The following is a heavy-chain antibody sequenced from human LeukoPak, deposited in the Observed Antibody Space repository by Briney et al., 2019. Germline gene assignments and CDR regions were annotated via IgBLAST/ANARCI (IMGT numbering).Heavy chain of an antibody. D-gene: IGHD6-19*01. J-gene: IGHJ4*02. CDR3: ASQPWFSSGWYPSEETYYFDY. V-gene: IGHV1-3*03. CDR1: GYTFTSYA. CDR2: INAGNGNT. Sequence: ASVKVSCKASGYTFTSYAMHWVRQAPGQRLEWMGWINAGNGNTKYSQEFQGRVTITRDTSASTAYMELSSLRSEDMAVYYCASQPWFSSGWYPSEETYYFDYWGQGTLVTVSS.